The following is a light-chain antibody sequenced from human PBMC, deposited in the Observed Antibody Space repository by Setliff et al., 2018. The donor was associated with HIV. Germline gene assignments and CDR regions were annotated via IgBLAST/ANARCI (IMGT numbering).Light chain of an antibody. CDR1: QSVNRGY. Sequence: EIVLTQSPGTLSLSPGERATLSCRASQSVNRGYLAWYQHKPGQAPRLLIYAASSRATGIPDRFSGSGSGTDFTLTISRLEPEDFAVYYCQQYGSSPRTFGQGTKVDIK. CDR2: AAS. CDR3: QQYGSSPRT. J-gene: IGKJ1*01. V-gene: IGKV3-20*01.